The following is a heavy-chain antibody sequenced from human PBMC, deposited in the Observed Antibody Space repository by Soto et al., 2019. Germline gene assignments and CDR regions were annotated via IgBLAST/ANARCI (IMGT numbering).Heavy chain of an antibody. CDR2: IYHSGST. V-gene: IGHV4-30-2*02. Sequence: SETLSLTCAVSGGSISSGGYSWSWIRQPPGKGLEWIGYIYHSGSTYYNPSLKSRVTISVDRSKNQFSLKLSSVTAADTAVYYCASLPMITFGGVIVNVDYWGQGTLVTVSS. CDR3: ASLPMITFGGVIVNVDY. CDR1: GGSISSGGYS. D-gene: IGHD3-16*02. J-gene: IGHJ4*02.